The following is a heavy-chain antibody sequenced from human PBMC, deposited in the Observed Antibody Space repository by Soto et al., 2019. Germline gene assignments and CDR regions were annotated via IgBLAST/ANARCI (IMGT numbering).Heavy chain of an antibody. V-gene: IGHV4-4*07. J-gene: IGHJ5*02. CDR2: IYTSGST. CDR3: ARDNGSGSYYNPNWFDP. D-gene: IGHD3-10*01. Sequence: PSETLSLTCTVSGGSISSYYWSWIRQPAGKGLEWIGRIYTSGSTNYNPSLKSRVTMSVDTSKNQFSLKLSSVTAADTAVYYCARDNGSGSYYNPNWFDPWGQGTLVTVSS. CDR1: GGSISSYY.